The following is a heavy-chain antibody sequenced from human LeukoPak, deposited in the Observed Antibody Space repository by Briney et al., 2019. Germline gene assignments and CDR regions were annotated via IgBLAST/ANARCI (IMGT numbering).Heavy chain of an antibody. CDR2: FNREDAAP. Sequence: ASVKVSCKVSGYSITELSMHWVRQAPGLGLEWMGGFNREDAAPIYAQQFQGRVTMTEDTSTDTAYMELSSLRSEDTALYYCATLDSYYDKSGRPLLPDWGQGTLVNVSS. CDR1: GYSITELS. J-gene: IGHJ4*02. CDR3: ATLDSYYDKSGRPLLPD. D-gene: IGHD3-22*01. V-gene: IGHV1-24*01.